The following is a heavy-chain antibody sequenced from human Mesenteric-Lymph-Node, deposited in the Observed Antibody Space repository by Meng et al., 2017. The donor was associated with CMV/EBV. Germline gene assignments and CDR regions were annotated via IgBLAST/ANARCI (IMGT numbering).Heavy chain of an antibody. J-gene: IGHJ5*02. Sequence: GESLKISCAASGFIFSSHEINWVRQAPGKGLEWISSISGSGDNKHYADSVKGRFTISRDNAKNTVYLQMNSLRAEDTGVYYCARDNDLAYPWGQGTLVTVSS. CDR1: GFIFSSHE. V-gene: IGHV3-48*03. CDR3: ARDNDLAYP. D-gene: IGHD3-3*01. CDR2: ISGSGDNK.